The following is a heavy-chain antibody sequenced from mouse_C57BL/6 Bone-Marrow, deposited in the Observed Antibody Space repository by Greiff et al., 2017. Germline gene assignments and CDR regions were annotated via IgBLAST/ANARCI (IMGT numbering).Heavy chain of an antibody. D-gene: IGHD1-1*01. CDR1: GYTFTSYW. Sequence: QVQLQQPGAELVLPGASVKLSCKASGYTFTSYWMHWVKQRPGQGLEWIGEIDPSDSYTNYNQKFKGKSTLTVDKSSSTAYMQLSSLTSEGSVVYNCATSYYYGDIDYWGQGTTLTVSS. J-gene: IGHJ2*01. CDR3: ATSYYYGDIDY. V-gene: IGHV1-69*01. CDR2: IDPSDSYT.